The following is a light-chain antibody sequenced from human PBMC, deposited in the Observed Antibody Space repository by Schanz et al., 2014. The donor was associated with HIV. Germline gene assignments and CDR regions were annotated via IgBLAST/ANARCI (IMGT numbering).Light chain of an antibody. Sequence: QSVLTQPPSASGSPGQSVTISCTGTSRDIGSYNFVSWYQHYPAEPPKLIIYEVDKRPSGVPDRFSGSKSGNTASLTVSGLQAEDEADYYCSSYVDTYSVVFGGGTKLTVL. CDR1: SRDIGSYNF. V-gene: IGLV2-8*01. CDR3: SSYVDTYSVV. CDR2: EVD. J-gene: IGLJ2*01.